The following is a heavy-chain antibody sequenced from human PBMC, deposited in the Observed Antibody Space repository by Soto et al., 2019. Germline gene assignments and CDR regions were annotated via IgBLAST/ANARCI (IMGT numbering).Heavy chain of an antibody. D-gene: IGHD6-19*01. CDR1: GFTFSSYS. V-gene: IGHV3-21*01. CDR3: ARDRGVVGSSGWYDY. Sequence: EVQLVESGGGLVKPGGSLRLSCAASGFTFSSYSMNWVRQAPGKGLEWVSSISSSSSYIYYAVSVKGRFTISRDNAKNSLYLQMNSLRAEDTAVYYCARDRGVVGSSGWYDYWGQGTLVTVSS. CDR2: ISSSSSYI. J-gene: IGHJ4*02.